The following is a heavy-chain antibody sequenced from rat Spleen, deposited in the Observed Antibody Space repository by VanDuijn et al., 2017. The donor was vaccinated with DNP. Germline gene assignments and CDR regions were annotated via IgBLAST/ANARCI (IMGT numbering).Heavy chain of an antibody. J-gene: IGHJ4*01. V-gene: IGHV5-31*01. Sequence: EVQLVESGGGPVQPGRSLKLSCVASGFIFSNYWMTWIRQAPGKGLEWVAFISNTGGSTYYRDSVKGRFTIDRDNAKSTLYLQVNSLRSEDTATYYCTTGLPGYPDAWGQGASVTVSS. D-gene: IGHD1-4*01. CDR3: TTGLPGYPDA. CDR1: GFIFSNYW. CDR2: ISNTGGST.